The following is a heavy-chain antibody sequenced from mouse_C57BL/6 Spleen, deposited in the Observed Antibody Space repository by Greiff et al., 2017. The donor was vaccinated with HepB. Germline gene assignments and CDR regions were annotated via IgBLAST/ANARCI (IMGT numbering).Heavy chain of an antibody. CDR1: GFNIKDYY. J-gene: IGHJ2*01. D-gene: IGHD1-1*01. V-gene: IGHV14-2*01. Sequence: DVKLVESGAELVKPGASVKLSCTASGFNIKDYYMHWVKQRTEQGLEWIGRIDPEDGETKYAPKFQGKATITADTSSNTAYLQLSSLTSEDTAVYYCARERSYYYGSSHYFDYWGQGTTLTVSS. CDR2: IDPEDGET. CDR3: ARERSYYYGSSHYFDY.